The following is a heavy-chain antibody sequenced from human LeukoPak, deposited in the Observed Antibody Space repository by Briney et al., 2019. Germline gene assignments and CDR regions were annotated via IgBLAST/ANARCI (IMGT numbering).Heavy chain of an antibody. CDR2: IYYSGST. J-gene: IGHJ6*03. CDR1: GGSISSGGYY. Sequence: SETLSLTCTVSGGSISSGGYYWSWIRQHPGKGLEWIGYIYYSGSTNYNPSLKSRVTISVDTSKNQFSLKLSSVTAADTAVYYCARGSRGWSGYYYYYYYYMDVWGKGTTVTVSS. D-gene: IGHD3-3*01. V-gene: IGHV4-61*08. CDR3: ARGSRGWSGYYYYYYYYMDV.